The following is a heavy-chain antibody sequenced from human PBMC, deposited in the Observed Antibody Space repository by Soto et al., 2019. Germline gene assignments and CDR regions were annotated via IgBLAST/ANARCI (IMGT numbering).Heavy chain of an antibody. Sequence: QITLKESGPTRVRPTQTLTLTCTFSGFSLSTGGVGVGWIRQPPGKALERLALIYWDDDKRYSPSLKSRLTITKGTSGNQVVLTMTNLDPVDTATYYCAHRVGLQGNWNGGYFDFWGQGALVTVSS. CDR1: GFSLSTGGVG. D-gene: IGHD1-1*01. CDR2: IYWDDDK. J-gene: IGHJ4*02. CDR3: AHRVGLQGNWNGGYFDF. V-gene: IGHV2-5*02.